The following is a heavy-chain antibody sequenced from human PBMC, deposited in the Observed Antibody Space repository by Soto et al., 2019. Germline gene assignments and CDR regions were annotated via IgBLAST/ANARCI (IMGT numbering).Heavy chain of an antibody. V-gene: IGHV1-69*01. CDR3: ARAGGYSYGHYYYGMDV. J-gene: IGHJ6*02. D-gene: IGHD5-18*01. CDR2: IIPIFGTA. Sequence: QVQLVQSGAEVKKPGSSVKVSCKASGGTFSSYAISWVRQAPGQGLEWMGGIIPIFGTANYAKKFQGRVTITADESTSTAYMELSSLRSEDTAVYYCARAGGYSYGHYYYGMDVWGQGTTVTVSS. CDR1: GGTFSSYA.